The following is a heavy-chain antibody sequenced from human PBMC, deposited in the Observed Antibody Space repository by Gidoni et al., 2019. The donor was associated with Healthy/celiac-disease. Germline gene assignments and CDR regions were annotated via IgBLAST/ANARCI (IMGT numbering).Heavy chain of an antibody. V-gene: IGHV3-30*18. D-gene: IGHD6-6*01. CDR2: ISYDGSNK. J-gene: IGHJ4*02. CDR3: ANGLAARAPFDY. Sequence: VRQAPGKGLEWVAVISYDGSNKYYADSVKGRFTISRDNSKNTLYLQMNSLRAEDTAVYYCANGLAARAPFDYWGQGTLVTVSS.